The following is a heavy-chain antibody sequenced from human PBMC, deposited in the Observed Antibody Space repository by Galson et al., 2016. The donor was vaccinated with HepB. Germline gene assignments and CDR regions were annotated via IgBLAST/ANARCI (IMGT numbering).Heavy chain of an antibody. CDR1: AGSISSGGYY. CDR3: ARRSYHYYYGMDV. Sequence: ETLSLTCSVSAGSISSGGYYWSWIRQHPGKGLEWIGSVYYSGSTHYNPSLKSRVTISVDTSKNQFSLKLSSVIAADRAVYYCARRSYHYYYGMDVWGLGTTVTVSS. D-gene: IGHD3-16*01. CDR2: VYYSGST. J-gene: IGHJ6*02. V-gene: IGHV4-39*01.